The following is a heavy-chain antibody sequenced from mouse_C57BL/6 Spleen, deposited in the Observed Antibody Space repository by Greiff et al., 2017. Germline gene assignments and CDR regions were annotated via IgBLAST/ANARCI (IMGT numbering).Heavy chain of an antibody. CDR1: GFTFSDYG. Sequence: DVHLVESGGGLVKPGGSLKLSCAASGFTFSDYGMHWVRQAPEKGLEWVAYISSGSSTIYYADTVKGRFTIASDNAKNTLFLQMTRLRSEDTAMYYGARGGRLRPYYAMDYWGQGTSVTVSS. V-gene: IGHV5-17*01. J-gene: IGHJ4*01. CDR2: ISSGSSTI. D-gene: IGHD3-2*02. CDR3: ARGGRLRPYYAMDY.